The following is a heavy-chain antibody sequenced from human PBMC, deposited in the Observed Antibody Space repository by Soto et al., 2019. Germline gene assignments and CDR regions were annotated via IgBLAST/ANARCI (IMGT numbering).Heavy chain of an antibody. Sequence: GGSLRLSCAASGFTFSSYGMHWVRQAPGKGLEWVAVIWYDGSNKYYADSVKGRFTISRDNSKNTLYLQMNSLRAEDTAVYYCARDRPRIQLGDHYYYGMDVWGQGTTVTVSS. CDR1: GFTFSSYG. CDR2: IWYDGSNK. CDR3: ARDRPRIQLGDHYYYGMDV. D-gene: IGHD5-18*01. V-gene: IGHV3-33*01. J-gene: IGHJ6*02.